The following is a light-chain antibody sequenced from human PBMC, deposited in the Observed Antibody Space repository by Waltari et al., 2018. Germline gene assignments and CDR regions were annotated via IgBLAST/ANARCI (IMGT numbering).Light chain of an antibody. J-gene: IGLJ2*01. CDR3: QSAADNVI. CDR1: VLTKKY. Sequence: SYELTQPSSVSVSPGQTARITCSGDVLTKKYARWFQQKPGQAPVLGIYKDNERPSAIPERFSGSSSGTTVTLTINGAQPEDEADYFCQSAADNVIFGGGTKLTVL. CDR2: KDN. V-gene: IGLV3-27*01.